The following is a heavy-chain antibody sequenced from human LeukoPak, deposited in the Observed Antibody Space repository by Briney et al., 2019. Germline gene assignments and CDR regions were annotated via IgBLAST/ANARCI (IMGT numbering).Heavy chain of an antibody. D-gene: IGHD6-13*01. CDR1: GFTFSSYE. CDR3: AAGLYYYYYMDV. J-gene: IGHJ6*03. Sequence: GGSLRLSCAASGFTFSSYEMNWVRQAPGKGLEWVSYISSSGSTIYYADSVKGRFTISRDNSKNTLYLQMNSLRAEDTAVYYAAAGLYYYYYMDVWGKGTTVTVSS. V-gene: IGHV3-48*03. CDR2: ISSSGSTI.